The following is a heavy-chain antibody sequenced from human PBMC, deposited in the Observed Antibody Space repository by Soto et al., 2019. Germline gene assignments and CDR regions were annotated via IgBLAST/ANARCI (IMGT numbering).Heavy chain of an antibody. J-gene: IGHJ6*04. CDR1: GGSFSDYY. D-gene: IGHD3-3*01. V-gene: IGHV4-34*01. CDR3: ARARKGSGSDYYYHYGMDV. CDR2: INHSGST. Sequence: PSETLSLTCSVYGGSFSDYYWSWIRQPPGKGLEWIGEINHSGSTNYNPSLKSRVTISVHTSKNQFSLKLSSVTAADTAGYYCARARKGSGSDYYYHYGMDVWGKGTTVTVSS.